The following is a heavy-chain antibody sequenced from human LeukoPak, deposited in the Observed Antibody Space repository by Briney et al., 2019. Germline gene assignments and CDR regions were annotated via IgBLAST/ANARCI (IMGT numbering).Heavy chain of an antibody. J-gene: IGHJ4*02. CDR2: IYYSGST. CDR1: GGSISSSTYY. D-gene: IGHD6-6*01. Sequence: SSETLSLTCTVSGGSISSSTYYWGWIRQPPRKGLERIGNIYYSGSTYYNPSLKSRVTISVDTSKNQFSLKLSSVTAADTAVYYCARFRPVHFDYWGQGTLVTVSS. V-gene: IGHV4-39*01. CDR3: ARFRPVHFDY.